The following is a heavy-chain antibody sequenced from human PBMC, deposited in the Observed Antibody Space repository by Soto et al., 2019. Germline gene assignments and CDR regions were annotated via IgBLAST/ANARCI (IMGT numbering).Heavy chain of an antibody. CDR3: ARADGDFNWFDP. V-gene: IGHV4-59*01. CDR1: GGSISSYY. Sequence: SETLSLTCTVSGGSISSYYWSWIRQPPGKGLEWIGYIYYSGSTNYNPSLKSRVTISVDTSKNQFSLKLSSVTAADTAVYYCARADGDFNWFDPWGQGTLVTVSS. J-gene: IGHJ5*02. CDR2: IYYSGST. D-gene: IGHD4-17*01.